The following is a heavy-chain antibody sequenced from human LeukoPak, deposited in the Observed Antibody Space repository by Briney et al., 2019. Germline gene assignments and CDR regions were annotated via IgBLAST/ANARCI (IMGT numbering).Heavy chain of an antibody. CDR1: GFTFSSYA. J-gene: IGHJ4*02. Sequence: GGSLRLSCTASGFTFSSYAMSWVRQAPGKGLEWVSGISGSGGSTYYADSVKGRFTISRDNSKNTLYLQMNSLRAEDTAVYYCAKSRGSGLFDYWGQGTLVTVAS. V-gene: IGHV3-23*01. CDR3: AKSRGSGLFDY. CDR2: ISGSGGST. D-gene: IGHD3-10*01.